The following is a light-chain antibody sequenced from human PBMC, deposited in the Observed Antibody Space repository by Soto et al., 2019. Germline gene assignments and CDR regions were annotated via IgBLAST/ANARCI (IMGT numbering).Light chain of an antibody. CDR3: QQYNSWSGLT. Sequence: DIQMTQSPSTLSASVGDRVTITCRASQSISKWLAWYQQKPGTAPKLMIYDASSLESGVPSRFSGSGSGTEFTLTISTLKPDDFETYYCQQYNSWSGLTFGRGTRVEIK. CDR2: DAS. J-gene: IGKJ4*01. V-gene: IGKV1-5*01. CDR1: QSISKW.